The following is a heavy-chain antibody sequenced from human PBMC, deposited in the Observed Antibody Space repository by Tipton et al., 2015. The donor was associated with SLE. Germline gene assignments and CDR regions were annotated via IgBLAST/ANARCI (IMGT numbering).Heavy chain of an antibody. D-gene: IGHD2/OR15-2a*01. CDR1: GGSISSGSYY. Sequence: TLSLTCTVSGGSISSGSYYWSWIRQPAGKGLEWIGYIYTSGSTNYNPSLKSRVTISVDTSKNQFSLKLSSVTAADTAVYYCARAIGQTLFDYWGQGTLVTVSS. V-gene: IGHV4-61*09. CDR3: ARAIGQTLFDY. CDR2: IYTSGST. J-gene: IGHJ4*02.